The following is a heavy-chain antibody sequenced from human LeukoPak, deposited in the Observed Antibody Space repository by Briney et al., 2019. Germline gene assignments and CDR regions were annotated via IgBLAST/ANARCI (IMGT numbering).Heavy chain of an antibody. CDR3: ARDVVPAAKNDYYYYYTDV. CDR1: GYTFTSYY. V-gene: IGHV1-46*01. CDR2: INPSGGST. D-gene: IGHD2-2*01. Sequence: ASVKVSCKASGYTFTSYYMHWVRQAPGQGLEWMGIINPSGGSTSYAQKFQGRVTMTKDTSTRTVYMELSSLRSEDTAVYYCARDVVPAAKNDYYYYYTDVWGKGTTVTVSS. J-gene: IGHJ6*03.